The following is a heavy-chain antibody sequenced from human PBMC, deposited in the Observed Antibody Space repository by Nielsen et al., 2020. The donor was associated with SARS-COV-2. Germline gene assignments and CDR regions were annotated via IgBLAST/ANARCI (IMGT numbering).Heavy chain of an antibody. CDR2: IYPGDSDT. Sequence: GESLKISCKGSGYSFTSYWIGWVRQMPGKGLEWMGIIYPGDSDTRYSPSFQGQVTISADKSISTAYLQWSSLKASDTAMYYCARPMVTATYAFDIWGQGTMVTVSS. CDR1: GYSFTSYW. V-gene: IGHV5-51*01. D-gene: IGHD2-15*01. CDR3: ARPMVTATYAFDI. J-gene: IGHJ3*02.